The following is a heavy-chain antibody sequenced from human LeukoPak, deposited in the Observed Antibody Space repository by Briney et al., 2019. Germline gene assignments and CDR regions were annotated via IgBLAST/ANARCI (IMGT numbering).Heavy chain of an antibody. D-gene: IGHD6-19*01. CDR2: ISYDGSNK. V-gene: IGHV3-30*04. J-gene: IGHJ4*02. CDR3: AGDKRALIAVAGTFDY. CDR1: GFTFSSYA. Sequence: PGRSLRLSCAASGFTFSSYAMHWVRQAPGKGLEWVAVISYDGSNKYYADSVKGRFTISRDNSKNTLYLQMNSLRAEDTAVYYCAGDKRALIAVAGTFDYWGQGTLVTVSS.